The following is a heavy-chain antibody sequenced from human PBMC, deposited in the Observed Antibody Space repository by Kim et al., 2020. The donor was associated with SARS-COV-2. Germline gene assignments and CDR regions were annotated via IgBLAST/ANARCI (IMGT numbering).Heavy chain of an antibody. CDR1: GGSFSGYY. D-gene: IGHD6-13*01. V-gene: IGHV4-34*01. Sequence: SETLSLTCAVYGGSFSGYYWSWIRQPPGKGLEWMGEINHSGSTNYNPSLKSRVTISVETTKNQFSLKLSSVTAADTAVYYCARVVSSWYRSWGQGTLGTASS. CDR3: ARVVSSWYRS. CDR2: INHSGST. J-gene: IGHJ4*02.